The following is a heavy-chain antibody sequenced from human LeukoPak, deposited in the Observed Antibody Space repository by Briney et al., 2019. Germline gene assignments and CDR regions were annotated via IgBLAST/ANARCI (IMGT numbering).Heavy chain of an antibody. Sequence: PSETLSLTCTVSGYSISSGYYWGWIRQPPGKGLEWIGSIYHSGSTYYNPSLKSRVTISVDTSKNQFSLKLSSVTAADTAVYYCATHKKRGTNYFDYWGQGTLVTVSS. V-gene: IGHV4-38-2*02. J-gene: IGHJ4*02. CDR2: IYHSGST. CDR3: ATHKKRGTNYFDY. D-gene: IGHD2-2*01. CDR1: GYSISSGYY.